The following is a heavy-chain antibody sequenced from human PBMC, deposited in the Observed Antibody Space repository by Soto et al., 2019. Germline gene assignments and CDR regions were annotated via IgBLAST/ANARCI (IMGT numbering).Heavy chain of an antibody. Sequence: GGFLRLPCSAAGFNFSNHAMRCVLQAPGKGLEWVSVISGSGDFTFYADSVKGRFTISRDNSKNTLYLQMNTLRAEDTAVYYCAKTQHDILDYWGQGTLVTSP. CDR2: ISGSGDFT. CDR3: AKTQHDILDY. V-gene: IGHV3-23*01. D-gene: IGHD3-9*01. CDR1: GFNFSNHA. J-gene: IGHJ4*02.